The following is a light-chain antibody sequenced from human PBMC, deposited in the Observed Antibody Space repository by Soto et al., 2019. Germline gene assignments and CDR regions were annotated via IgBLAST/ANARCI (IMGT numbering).Light chain of an antibody. CDR2: GAS. CDR1: QSVSSN. Sequence: EIVMTQSPATLSVSPRERAALSCRASQSVSSNFAWYQQKPGHAPRLLIYGASTRATGIPARFSGSGSGTEFILTISSLQSGDFAVYYCQQYNNWPYTFGQGTKLEIK. J-gene: IGKJ2*01. CDR3: QQYNNWPYT. V-gene: IGKV3-15*01.